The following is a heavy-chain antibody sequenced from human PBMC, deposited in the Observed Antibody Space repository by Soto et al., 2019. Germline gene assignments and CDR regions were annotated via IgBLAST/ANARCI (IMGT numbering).Heavy chain of an antibody. D-gene: IGHD3-10*01. J-gene: IGHJ6*02. CDR1: GYTFTAYY. CDR3: ARNMDYYYGPGSGNGHGV. Sequence: QVQLVQSGAEVKEPGDSVRVSCEASGYTFTAYYIHWGRQAPGQGLEWMGWINPKFGDTTYAQDFQGRLTLTRDMSISTVYMDLSRLTSDDTAIYYCARNMDYYYGPGSGNGHGVWGQGTTVNVFS. V-gene: IGHV1-2*02. CDR2: INPKFGDT.